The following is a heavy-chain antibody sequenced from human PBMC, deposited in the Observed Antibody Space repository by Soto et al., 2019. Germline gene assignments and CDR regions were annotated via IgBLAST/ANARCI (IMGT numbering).Heavy chain of an antibody. CDR2: IYYSGST. J-gene: IGHJ6*02. V-gene: IGHV4-61*01. Sequence: QVQLQESGPGLVKPSETLSLTCTVSGGSVSSGSYYWSWIRQPPGKGLEWIGYIYYSGSTNYNPSLKSXXTXSXXTSKNQFSLKLSSVTAADTAVYDCARDRDGYLLDVWGQGTTVTVSS. CDR3: ARDRDGYLLDV. D-gene: IGHD5-12*01. CDR1: GGSVSSGSYY.